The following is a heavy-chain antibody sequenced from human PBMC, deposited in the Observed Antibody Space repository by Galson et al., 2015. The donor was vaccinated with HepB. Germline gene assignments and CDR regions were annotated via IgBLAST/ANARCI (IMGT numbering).Heavy chain of an antibody. J-gene: IGHJ6*02. Sequence: ALRLPCAASGVTLGRSALHRVRPGGGKGLEYVSAISSNGGSTYYANSVKGRFTISRDNSKNTLYLQMGSLRAEDMAVHYCARDRRGYYYYGMDVWGQGTTVTVSS. V-gene: IGHV3-64*01. CDR2: ISSNGGST. D-gene: IGHD1-26*01. CDR3: ARDRRGYYYYGMDV. CDR1: GVTLGRSA.